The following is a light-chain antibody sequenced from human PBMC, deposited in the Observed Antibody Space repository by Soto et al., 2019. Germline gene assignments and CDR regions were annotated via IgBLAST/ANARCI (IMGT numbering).Light chain of an antibody. J-gene: IGKJ4*01. CDR1: QTISSW. CDR3: QQYSTYPSLT. CDR2: KAS. V-gene: IGKV1-5*03. Sequence: DIQMTQSPSTLSVSVGDRVTITFRASQTISSWLAWYQQKPGKAPKLLIYKASVLESGVPSRFSGSGSGTEFTLTISGLQPDDFATYFCQQYSTYPSLTFGGGTKVDIK.